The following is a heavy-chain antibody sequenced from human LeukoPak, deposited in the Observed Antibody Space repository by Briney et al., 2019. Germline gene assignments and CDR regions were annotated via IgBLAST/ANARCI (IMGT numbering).Heavy chain of an antibody. V-gene: IGHV3-7*01. D-gene: IGHD3-3*01. CDR2: IKQDGSEK. CDR3: ARQRWDDFWSGNWGGTYYMDV. J-gene: IGHJ6*03. Sequence: GGSLRLSCAASRFTLSSYWMSWVRQAPGKGLEWVANIKQDGSEKYYVDSVKGRFTISRDNARNSLHLQMNSLRAEDTAVYYCARQRWDDFWSGNWGGTYYMDVWGKGTTVTVSS. CDR1: RFTLSSYW.